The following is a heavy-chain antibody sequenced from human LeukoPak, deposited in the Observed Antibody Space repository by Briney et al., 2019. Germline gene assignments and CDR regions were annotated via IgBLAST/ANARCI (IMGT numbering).Heavy chain of an antibody. CDR3: ARDPGGLTRGPEIDY. Sequence: ASVKVSCKASGYTFTSYGISWVRQAPGQGLEWMGWISAYNGNTNYAQKLQGRATMTTDTSTSTAYMELRSLRSDDTAVYYCARDPGGLTRGPEIDYWGQGTLVTVSS. J-gene: IGHJ4*02. V-gene: IGHV1-18*01. D-gene: IGHD3-10*01. CDR2: ISAYNGNT. CDR1: GYTFTSYG.